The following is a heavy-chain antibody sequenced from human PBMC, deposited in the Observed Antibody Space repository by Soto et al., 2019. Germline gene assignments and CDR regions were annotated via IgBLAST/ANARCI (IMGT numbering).Heavy chain of an antibody. V-gene: IGHV5-10-1*01. CDR2: IDPTDSYT. Sequence: GESLKISCQASGYSFTTYWISWVRQMPGKGLECMGRIDPTDSYTDYGPSFEGHVTMSVDRSINTAYLEWSSLKASDSAMYYCASLTLAQVSSGYRYFDYWGLGTLVTVSS. CDR1: GYSFTTYW. D-gene: IGHD3-22*01. J-gene: IGHJ4*02. CDR3: ASLTLAQVSSGYRYFDY.